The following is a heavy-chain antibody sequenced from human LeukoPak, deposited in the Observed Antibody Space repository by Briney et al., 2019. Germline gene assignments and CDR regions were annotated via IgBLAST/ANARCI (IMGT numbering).Heavy chain of an antibody. V-gene: IGHV3-30*02. J-gene: IGHJ4*02. CDR1: GFTFSSYA. D-gene: IGHD1-7*01. CDR2: IRYDGSNK. CDR3: AKGGTLSRGSFDY. Sequence: PGGSLRLSCAASGFTFSSYAMHWVRQAPGKGLEWVAFIRYDGSNKYYADSVKGRFTISRDNSKNTLYLQMDSLRAEDTAVYYCAKGGTLSRGSFDYWGQGTLVTVSS.